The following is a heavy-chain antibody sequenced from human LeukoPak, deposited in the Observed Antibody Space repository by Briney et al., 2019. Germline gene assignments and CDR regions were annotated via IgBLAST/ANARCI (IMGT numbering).Heavy chain of an antibody. CDR3: ASSLSGSYYVFDY. J-gene: IGHJ4*02. D-gene: IGHD1-26*01. CDR1: GYSFTSYW. Sequence: GESLKISCKGSGYSFTSYWIGWVREMPGKGLEWMGIIYPGDSDTRYRPSLQGQVIISADKSISTAYLQWSSLKASDTAMYYCASSLSGSYYVFDYWGQGTLVTVSS. CDR2: IYPGDSDT. V-gene: IGHV5-51*01.